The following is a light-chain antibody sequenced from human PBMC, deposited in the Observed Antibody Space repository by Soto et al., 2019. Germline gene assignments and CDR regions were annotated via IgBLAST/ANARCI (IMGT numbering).Light chain of an antibody. CDR2: DAS. CDR1: QSISSW. V-gene: IGKV1-5*01. J-gene: IGKJ1*01. Sequence: DIQMTQSPSTLSASVGDRVTITCRASQSISSWLAWYQQKPGKAPNLLIYDASSLESGVPSRFSGSGSGTEFTLTISSLQPDDFATYYCQQDNSYWTFGQGTKVEIK. CDR3: QQDNSYWT.